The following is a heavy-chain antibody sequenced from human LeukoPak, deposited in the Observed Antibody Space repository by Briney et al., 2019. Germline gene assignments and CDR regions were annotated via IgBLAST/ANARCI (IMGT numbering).Heavy chain of an antibody. V-gene: IGHV3-23*01. CDR2: IRGSGGST. J-gene: IGHJ4*02. Sequence: GGSLRLSCAASGFTFSSYAMSWVRQAPGKGLEWVSVIRGSGGSTYYGDSVKGRFTISRDNSKNTLYLQMNSLRAEDTAVYYCAGDWGYDGSGYYGYFDYWGQGTLVTVSS. D-gene: IGHD3-22*01. CDR1: GFTFSSYA. CDR3: AGDWGYDGSGYYGYFDY.